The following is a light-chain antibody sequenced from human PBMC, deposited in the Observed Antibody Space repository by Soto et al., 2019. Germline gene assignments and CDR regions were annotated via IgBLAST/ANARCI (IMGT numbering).Light chain of an antibody. CDR3: QQYSTSPGT. Sequence: EIVLTQSPGTLSLSPGERSTLSCSSSQSVSSSYLAWYQQKPGQAPSLLIFGASSRATGIPDRFSGSGSGTDFTLTIRGLQPEDFAVYYCQQYSTSPGTFGQGTKVDI. CDR1: QSVSSSY. V-gene: IGKV3-20*01. J-gene: IGKJ1*01. CDR2: GAS.